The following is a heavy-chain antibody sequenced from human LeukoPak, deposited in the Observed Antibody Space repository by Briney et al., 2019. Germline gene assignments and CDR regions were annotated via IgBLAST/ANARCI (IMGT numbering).Heavy chain of an antibody. D-gene: IGHD3-10*01. V-gene: IGHV3-7*01. CDR2: IKQDGSEK. CDR3: ARARATFITMVRGVITYYFDY. Sequence: GGSLRLSCAASGFTFRSYWMSWVRQAPGKGREGVANIKQDGSEKYYVDSVEGRFTISRHNAKNSMYLQMNSLRAEDTAVYYCARARATFITMVRGVITYYFDYWGQGTLVTVSS. CDR1: GFTFRSYW. J-gene: IGHJ4*02.